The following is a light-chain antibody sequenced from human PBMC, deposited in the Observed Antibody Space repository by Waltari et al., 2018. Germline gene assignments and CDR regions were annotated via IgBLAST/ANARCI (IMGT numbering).Light chain of an antibody. CDR3: QVRDSSSDYRV. J-gene: IGLJ3*02. CDR2: DNR. V-gene: IGLV3-21*02. Sequence: SYVLTQAPSVSVAPGPAARITCEGDDIGRQSVHWYQQKPGHAPLLVVYDNRVRPSGIPDRFSGSNSGNTATLTISGVEAGDEADYYCQVRDSSSDYRVFGGGTKLTVL. CDR1: DIGRQS.